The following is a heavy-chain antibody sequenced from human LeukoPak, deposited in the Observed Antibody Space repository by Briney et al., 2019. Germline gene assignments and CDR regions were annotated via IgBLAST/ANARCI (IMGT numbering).Heavy chain of an antibody. Sequence: GGSLRLPCAASGFTFSGYAMTWVRHAPGKALEWVSTISGSGGSTYYADSVKGRFTISRDNSDNTLFLQMNSLRAEDTAVYYCAKSTYWSNPYYFDSWGQGTLVTVSS. CDR1: GFTFSGYA. V-gene: IGHV3-23*01. CDR2: ISGSGGST. J-gene: IGHJ4*02. D-gene: IGHD2-2*01. CDR3: AKSTYWSNPYYFDS.